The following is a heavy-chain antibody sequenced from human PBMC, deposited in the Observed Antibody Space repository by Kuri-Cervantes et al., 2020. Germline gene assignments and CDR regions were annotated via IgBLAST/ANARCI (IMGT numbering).Heavy chain of an antibody. CDR1: GGSVSSGRYY. D-gene: IGHD3-16*02. CDR2: IYYSGST. V-gene: IGHV4-61*01. CDR3: ARGPMITFGGVIAN. Sequence: GSLRLSCTVSGGSVSSGRYYWSWIRQPPGKGLEWIGYIYYSGSTNYNPSLKSRVTISVDTSKNQFSLKLSSVTAADTAVYYCARGPMITFGGVIANWGQGTLVTVSS. J-gene: IGHJ4*02.